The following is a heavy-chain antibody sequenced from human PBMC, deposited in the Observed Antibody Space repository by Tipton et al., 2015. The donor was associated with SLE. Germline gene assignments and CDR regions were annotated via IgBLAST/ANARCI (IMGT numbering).Heavy chain of an antibody. CDR1: GDSISTYY. D-gene: IGHD6-6*01. CDR3: AREGRREQLALDY. V-gene: IGHV4-59*12. Sequence: TLSLTCTVSGDSISTYYWSWIRQPPGKGLEWIGSIYYSGSTYYNPSLKSRVTISVDTSKNQFSLKLSSVTAADTAVYYCAREGRREQLALDYWGQGTLVTVSS. CDR2: IYYSGST. J-gene: IGHJ4*02.